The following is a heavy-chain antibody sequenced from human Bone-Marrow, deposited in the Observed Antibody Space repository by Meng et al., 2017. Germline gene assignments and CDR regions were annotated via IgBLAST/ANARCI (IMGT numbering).Heavy chain of an antibody. Sequence: GSLRLSCAVSGYSISRGDYWGWIRQPPGKGLEWIGSIYHSGSTYYNPSLKSRVTISVVTSKNQFSLKLSSVTAADTAVYYCARVFYLAITFGGVIGWFDPWGQGTLVTVSS. D-gene: IGHD3-16*02. CDR1: GYSISRGDY. CDR2: IYHSGST. CDR3: ARVFYLAITFGGVIGWFDP. V-gene: IGHV4-38-2*01. J-gene: IGHJ5*02.